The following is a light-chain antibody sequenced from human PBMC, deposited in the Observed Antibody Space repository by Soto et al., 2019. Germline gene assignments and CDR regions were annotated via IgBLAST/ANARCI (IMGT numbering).Light chain of an antibody. CDR1: SSDVGGYDY. CDR3: SSYSISTAYL. J-gene: IGLJ1*01. CDR2: EVN. Sequence: SVLTQPASVSGSPGQSNTISCTRTSSDVGGYDYVSWYQLHPGKAPNLMVFEVNNRPSGVSYRFSGSKSGNTASLTISGLQAEDEADYFCSSYSISTAYLFGTGTKVTVL. V-gene: IGLV2-14*01.